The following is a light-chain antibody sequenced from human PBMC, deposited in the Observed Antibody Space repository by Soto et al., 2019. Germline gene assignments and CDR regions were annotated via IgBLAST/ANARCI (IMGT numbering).Light chain of an antibody. CDR2: GVS. V-gene: IGKV3-20*01. Sequence: EIVMTPSPATQSVSPGERATLSCRASQSVSSNLAWYQQKPGQAPRLLIYGVSSRATGIPDRFSGSGSGTDFTLTISRLEPEDFAVYYCHQYGSSPATFGQGTKVDIK. CDR3: HQYGSSPAT. J-gene: IGKJ1*01. CDR1: QSVSSN.